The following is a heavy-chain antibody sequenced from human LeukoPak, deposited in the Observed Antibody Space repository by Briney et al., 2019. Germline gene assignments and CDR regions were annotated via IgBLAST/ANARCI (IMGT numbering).Heavy chain of an antibody. CDR2: INHSEST. V-gene: IGHV4-34*01. D-gene: IGHD6-19*01. CDR3: ARGVTQWLVRGDDNWFDP. Sequence: PSEPLSLTCAVYGGSFSGYYWSWIRQPPGKGLEWIGEINHSESTNYNPSLKSRVTISADTTKKQSSLKLSSVTAADTAVYYCARGVTQWLVRGDDNWFDPWGQGTLVTVSS. CDR1: GGSFSGYY. J-gene: IGHJ5*02.